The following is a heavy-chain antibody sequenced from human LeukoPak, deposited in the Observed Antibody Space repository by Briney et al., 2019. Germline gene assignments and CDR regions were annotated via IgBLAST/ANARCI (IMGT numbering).Heavy chain of an antibody. D-gene: IGHD6-13*01. CDR2: IYSGGST. CDR3: AGEGSSKTFDY. Sequence: GGSLRLSCAASGFTFSSYEMSWVRQAPGKGLEWVSVIYSGGSTYYADSVKGRFTISRDNSKNTLYLQMNSLRAEDTAVYYCAGEGSSKTFDYWGQGTLVTVSS. J-gene: IGHJ4*02. CDR1: GFTFSSYE. V-gene: IGHV3-53*01.